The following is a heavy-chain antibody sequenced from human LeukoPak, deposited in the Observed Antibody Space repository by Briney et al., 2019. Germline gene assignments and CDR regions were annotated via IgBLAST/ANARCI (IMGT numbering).Heavy chain of an antibody. Sequence: PGGSLRLSCAASGFTFSSYAMTWVRQAPGKGLEWVSNISDSGGDTYYADSVKGRFTISRDNSRNTLYLQMNSLRAEDTALYYCAGRYYYDNSGYYNDYWGQGTLVIVSS. D-gene: IGHD3-22*01. CDR3: AGRYYYDNSGYYNDY. CDR1: GFTFSSYA. J-gene: IGHJ4*02. CDR2: ISDSGGDT. V-gene: IGHV3-23*01.